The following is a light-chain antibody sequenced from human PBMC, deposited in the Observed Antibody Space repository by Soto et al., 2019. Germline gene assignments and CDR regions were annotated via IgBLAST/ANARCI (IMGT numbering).Light chain of an antibody. CDR1: SDNIGSYTL. J-gene: IGLJ1*01. V-gene: IGLV2-23*01. CDR2: EGS. Sequence: QSALTQPASVSGSLGQSITISCSGTSDNIGSYTLVYWYQHKPGKPPKIIIFEGSKRPSGVSNRFSGSRSGNTASLTISGLQAEDEADYYCCSFAGTGTQYVFGTGTKVTVL. CDR3: CSFAGTGTQYV.